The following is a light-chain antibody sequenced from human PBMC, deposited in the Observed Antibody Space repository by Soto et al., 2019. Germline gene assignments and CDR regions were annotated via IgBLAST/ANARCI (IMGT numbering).Light chain of an antibody. CDR2: DVN. V-gene: IGLV2-14*03. Sequence: QSALTQPASVSGSPGQSIAISCNGTSSDIGTYDYVSWYQQHPGKAPKLMLFDVNHRPSGVSDRFFGSMSGNTASLTISGVQAEDEADYYCSSYTASSSVIFGGGTEVTV. CDR3: SSYTASSSVI. J-gene: IGLJ2*01. CDR1: SSDIGTYDY.